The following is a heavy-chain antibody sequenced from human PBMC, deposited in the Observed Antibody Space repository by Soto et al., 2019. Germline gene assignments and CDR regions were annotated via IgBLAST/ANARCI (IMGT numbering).Heavy chain of an antibody. CDR1: GGSISSDY. CDR3: ARGFGVVVVAATHWYFDL. J-gene: IGHJ2*01. CDR2: IYYSGTT. Sequence: SETLSLTCTVSGGSISSDYWTWIRQPPGRALEWIGYIYYSGTTNYNPSLKSRVTISVDASKTQFSLKLRSVTAADTAVYYCARGFGVVVVAATHWYFDLWGRGTLVTVSS. V-gene: IGHV4-59*12. D-gene: IGHD2-15*01.